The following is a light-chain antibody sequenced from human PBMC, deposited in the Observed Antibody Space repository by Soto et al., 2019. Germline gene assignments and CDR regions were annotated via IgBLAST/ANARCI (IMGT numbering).Light chain of an antibody. Sequence: QSVLTQPASVSGSPGQSITISCTGTSSDVGGYNYVSWYQQHPGKAPKLMIYEVSNRPSGVSNRFSGSKSGNTASLTISGLQAEDDADYYCSSYTSSSRDVFGTGTKLTVL. V-gene: IGLV2-14*01. CDR1: SSDVGGYNY. CDR2: EVS. CDR3: SSYTSSSRDV. J-gene: IGLJ1*01.